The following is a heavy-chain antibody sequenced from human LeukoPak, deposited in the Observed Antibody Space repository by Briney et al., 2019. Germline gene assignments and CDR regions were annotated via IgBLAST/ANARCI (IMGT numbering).Heavy chain of an antibody. V-gene: IGHV1-3*01. J-gene: IGHJ5*02. CDR2: INAGNGNT. Sequence: GASVKVSCKASGYTFTSYAMHWVRQAPGQRLEWMGWINAGNGNTKYSQKFQGRVTTTRDTSASTAYMELSSLRSEDTAVYYCARAPPPRTYYYGSGSHYNGFDPWGQGTLVTVSS. CDR1: GYTFTSYA. CDR3: ARAPPPRTYYYGSGSHYNGFDP. D-gene: IGHD3-10*01.